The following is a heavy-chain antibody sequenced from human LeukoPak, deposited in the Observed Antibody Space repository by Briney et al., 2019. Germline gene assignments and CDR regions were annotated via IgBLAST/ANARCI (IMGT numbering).Heavy chain of an antibody. Sequence: SVKVSCKASGYTFTSYGISWVRQAPGQGLEWMGGIIPIFGTANYAQKFQGRVTITADKSTSTAYMELSSLRSEDTAVYYCASVGYYGSGNDYWGQGTLVTVSS. D-gene: IGHD3-10*01. CDR2: IIPIFGTA. CDR3: ASVGYYGSGNDY. V-gene: IGHV1-69*06. J-gene: IGHJ4*02. CDR1: GYTFTSYG.